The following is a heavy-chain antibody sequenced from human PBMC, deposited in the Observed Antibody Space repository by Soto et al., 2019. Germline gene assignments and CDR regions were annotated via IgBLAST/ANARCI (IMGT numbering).Heavy chain of an antibody. CDR1: GGSFNSGGYY. V-gene: IGHV4-31*03. J-gene: IGHJ4*02. Sequence: SETLSLTCTVSGGSFNSGGYYWSWIRQHPGKGLEWLGYIDHSGYTFYNPSLQSRIILPMDTSKNQFSLKLSSATAADKAVYFCARKQAGFFYGIDYWGQGTLVTVSS. D-gene: IGHD3-3*01. CDR3: ARKQAGFFYGIDY. CDR2: IDHSGYT.